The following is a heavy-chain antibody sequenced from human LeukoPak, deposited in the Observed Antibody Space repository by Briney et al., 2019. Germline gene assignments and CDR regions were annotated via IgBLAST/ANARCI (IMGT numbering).Heavy chain of an antibody. Sequence: GGSLRLSCAASGVTFSSYEMNWVRQAPGKGLEWVSYISSSGSTIYYADSVKGRFTISRDNAKNSLYLQMNSLRAEDTAVYYCATAHYDSSGYYYDYWGQGTLVTVSS. J-gene: IGHJ4*02. D-gene: IGHD3-22*01. CDR1: GVTFSSYE. CDR3: ATAHYDSSGYYYDY. V-gene: IGHV3-48*03. CDR2: ISSSGSTI.